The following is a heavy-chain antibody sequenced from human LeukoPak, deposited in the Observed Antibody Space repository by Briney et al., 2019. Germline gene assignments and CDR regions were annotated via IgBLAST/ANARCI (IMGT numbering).Heavy chain of an antibody. CDR3: VKDLSIRMVRGVTLFDY. CDR2: ISSNGGIT. J-gene: IGHJ4*02. CDR1: GFTFSSYA. Sequence: GGSLRLSCSASGFTFSSYAMHWVRQAPGKGLEYVSAISSNGGITYYADSVKGTFTISRDNSKNTLHLQMSSLRAEDTAVYYCVKDLSIRMVRGVTLFDYWGQGTLVTVSS. V-gene: IGHV3-64D*06. D-gene: IGHD3-10*01.